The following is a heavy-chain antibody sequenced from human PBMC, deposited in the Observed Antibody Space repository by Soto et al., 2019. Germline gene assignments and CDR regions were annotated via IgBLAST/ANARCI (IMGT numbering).Heavy chain of an antibody. V-gene: IGHV2-5*02. J-gene: IGHJ4*02. CDR1: GFSLSTSGVG. Sequence: SGPTLVNPTQTLTLTCTFSGFSLSTSGVGVGWIRQPPGEALEWLTHIYWDDDKRYSPSLKTRLTITKDTSKNQVVLTMNNMDPVDTATYYCARYYFGSGLYFFDYWGQGTLVTVSS. D-gene: IGHD3-10*01. CDR2: IYWDDDK. CDR3: ARYYFGSGLYFFDY.